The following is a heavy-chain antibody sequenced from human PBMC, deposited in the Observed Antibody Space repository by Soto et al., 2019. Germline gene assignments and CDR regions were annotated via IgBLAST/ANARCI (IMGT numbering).Heavy chain of an antibody. V-gene: IGHV4-4*02. Sequence: SETLSLTCAVSGGSISSSNWWSWVRQPPGKGLEWIGEIYHSGSIYYNPSLKSRVTISVDTSKNQFSLKLSSVTAADTAVYYCTRLPRSSDAFDIWGQGTMVTVSS. CDR1: GGSISSSNW. D-gene: IGHD3-10*01. J-gene: IGHJ3*02. CDR3: TRLPRSSDAFDI. CDR2: IYHSGSI.